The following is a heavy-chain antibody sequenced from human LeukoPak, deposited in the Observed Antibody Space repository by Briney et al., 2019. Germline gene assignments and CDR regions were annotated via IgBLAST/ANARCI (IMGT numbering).Heavy chain of an antibody. J-gene: IGHJ3*02. Sequence: SETLSLTCTVSGGSISSSSYYWGWIRQPPGKGLEWIGSIYYSGSTYYNPSLKSRVTISVDTSKNQFSLKLSSVTAADTAVYYCARVRGYSYGFVFDIWGQGTMVTVSS. CDR1: GGSISSSSYY. D-gene: IGHD5-18*01. CDR3: ARVRGYSYGFVFDI. CDR2: IYYSGST. V-gene: IGHV4-39*07.